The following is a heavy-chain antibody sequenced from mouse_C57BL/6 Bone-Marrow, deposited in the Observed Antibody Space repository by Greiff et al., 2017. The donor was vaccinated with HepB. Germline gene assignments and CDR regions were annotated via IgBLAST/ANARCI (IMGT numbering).Heavy chain of an antibody. J-gene: IGHJ2*01. CDR3: ARSRGYFDY. Sequence: VQLQQPGAELVMPGASVKLSCKASGYTFTIYWMHWVKQRPGQGLEWIGEIDPSDSYTNYNQKFKGKSTLTVDKSSSTAYMQHSSLTSEDSAVYYCARSRGYFDYWGQGTTLTVSS. V-gene: IGHV1-69*01. CDR1: GYTFTIYW. CDR2: IDPSDSYT.